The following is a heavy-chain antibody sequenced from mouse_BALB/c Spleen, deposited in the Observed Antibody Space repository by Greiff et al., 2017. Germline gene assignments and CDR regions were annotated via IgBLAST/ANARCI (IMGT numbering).Heavy chain of an antibody. CDR1: GFTFSSYT. V-gene: IGHV5-12-2*01. J-gene: IGHJ3*01. CDR2: ISNGGGST. CDR3: ARHKGYYDWFAY. D-gene: IGHD1-1*01. Sequence: DVKLQESGGGLVQPGGSLKLSCAASGFTFSSYTMSWVRQTPEKRLEWVAYISNGGGSTYYPDTVKGRFTISRDNAKNTLYLQMSSLKSEDTAMYYCARHKGYYDWFAYWGQGTLVTVSA.